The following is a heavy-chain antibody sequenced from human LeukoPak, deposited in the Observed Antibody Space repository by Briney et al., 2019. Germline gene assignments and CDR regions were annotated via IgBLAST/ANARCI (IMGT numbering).Heavy chain of an antibody. CDR2: IFPGDSDI. D-gene: IGHD6-6*01. Sequence: GESLKISCKGSGYTFTKYWIGWVRQKAGKGLEWMGIIFPGDSDIRYSPSSQGQVTISADKSISTAYLHWSSLKASDTAMYYCASPIAAVASDAFDIWGQGTMVTVSS. V-gene: IGHV5-51*01. J-gene: IGHJ3*02. CDR1: GYTFTKYW. CDR3: ASPIAAVASDAFDI.